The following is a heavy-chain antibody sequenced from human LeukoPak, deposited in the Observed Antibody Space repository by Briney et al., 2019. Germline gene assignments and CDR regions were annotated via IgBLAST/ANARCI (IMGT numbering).Heavy chain of an antibody. CDR3: AKGLNYDFWSGYGRGAFDF. CDR1: GFTFSSHA. Sequence: GGSLRLSCAASGFTFSSHAMSWVRQAPGKGLECVSSMSDTGGITYYADFVKGRFTISRDNSKNTLYLQMNSLRAEDTAVYYCAKGLNYDFWSGYGRGAFDFWGQGTMVTVSS. V-gene: IGHV3-23*01. J-gene: IGHJ3*01. D-gene: IGHD3-3*01. CDR2: MSDTGGIT.